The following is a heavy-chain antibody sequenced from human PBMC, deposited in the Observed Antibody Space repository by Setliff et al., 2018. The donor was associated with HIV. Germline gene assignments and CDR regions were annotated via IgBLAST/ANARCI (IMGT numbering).Heavy chain of an antibody. J-gene: IGHJ4*02. V-gene: IGHV1-2*02. Sequence: ASVKVSCKASGYTFTDYYMHWVRQAPGQGLEWMGWIHPSSGGTNYAQKFQGRVTMTRDTSISTAYMELSRLRSDDTAVYYCATVKYFDWLLSTWGQGTLVTVSS. D-gene: IGHD3-9*01. CDR1: GYTFTDYY. CDR2: IHPSSGGT. CDR3: ATVKYFDWLLST.